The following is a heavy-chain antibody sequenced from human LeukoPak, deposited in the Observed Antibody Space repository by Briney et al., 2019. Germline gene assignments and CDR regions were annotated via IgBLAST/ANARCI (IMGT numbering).Heavy chain of an antibody. D-gene: IGHD4-17*01. Sequence: SQTLSLTCTVSGGSISSSSYYWGWIRQPPGKGLEWIGSIYYSGSTYYNPSLKSRVTISVDTSKNQFSLKLSSVTAADTAVYYCARVKAKPYGDYGLAVFDYWGQGTLVTVSS. J-gene: IGHJ4*02. CDR1: GGSISSSSYY. CDR2: IYYSGST. V-gene: IGHV4-39*07. CDR3: ARVKAKPYGDYGLAVFDY.